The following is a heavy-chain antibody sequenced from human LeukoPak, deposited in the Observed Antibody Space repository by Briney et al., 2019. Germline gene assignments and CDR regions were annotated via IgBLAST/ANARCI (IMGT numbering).Heavy chain of an antibody. CDR3: ARDNDFRR. CDR1: GGSISSYY. D-gene: IGHD3-3*01. V-gene: IGHV4-59*01. Sequence: SETLSLTCTVSGGSISSYYWSWIRQPPGKGLEWIGYIYYSGSTNYNPSLKSRVTISVDTSKNQFSLKLSSVTAADTAVYYCARDNDFRRWGQGTLVTVSS. CDR2: IYYSGST. J-gene: IGHJ4*02.